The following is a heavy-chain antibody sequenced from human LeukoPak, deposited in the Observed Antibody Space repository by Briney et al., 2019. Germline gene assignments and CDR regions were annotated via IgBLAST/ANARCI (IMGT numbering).Heavy chain of an antibody. J-gene: IGHJ3*02. CDR2: IYHSGST. Sequence: PSETLSLTCAVSGGSISSGGYSWSWIRQPPGKGLEWIGYIYHSGSTYYNPSLKSRVTISVDRSKNQFSLKLSSVTAADTAVYYCARVAGDHDAFDIWGQGTKVTVSS. CDR3: ARVAGDHDAFDI. CDR1: GGSISSGGYS. D-gene: IGHD3-10*01. V-gene: IGHV4-30-2*01.